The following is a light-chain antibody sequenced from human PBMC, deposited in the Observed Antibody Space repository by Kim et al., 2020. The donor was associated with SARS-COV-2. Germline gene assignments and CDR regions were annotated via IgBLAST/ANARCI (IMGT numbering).Light chain of an antibody. Sequence: QAGLTQPPSVSKDLRQTATLTCTGNSNNVGNQGAAWLQQHQCHPPKLLSYRNNNRPSGISERLSASRSGNTASLTITGLQPEDEADYYCSACDSSLSAWVFGGGTQLTVL. J-gene: IGLJ3*02. V-gene: IGLV10-54*01. CDR3: SACDSSLSAWV. CDR1: SNNVGNQG. CDR2: RNN.